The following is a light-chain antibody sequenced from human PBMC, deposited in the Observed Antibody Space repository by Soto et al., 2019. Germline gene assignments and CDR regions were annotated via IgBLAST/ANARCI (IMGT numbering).Light chain of an antibody. CDR3: QPLNNYPRT. CDR2: TAS. CDR1: QGISSY. V-gene: IGKV1-9*01. J-gene: IGKJ1*01. Sequence: DIQLTQSPSFLSASVGDRVTITCRASQGISSYLAWYQQKPGKAPKLLISTASTLQSGVPSRFSGSGSGTEFTLTISSLQPEDFATYYCQPLNNYPRTFGQGTKVEIK.